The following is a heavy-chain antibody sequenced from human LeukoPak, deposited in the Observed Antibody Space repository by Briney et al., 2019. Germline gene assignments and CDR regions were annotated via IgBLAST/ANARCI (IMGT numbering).Heavy chain of an antibody. CDR3: ARERLYCSSTSRPRWFDP. J-gene: IGHJ5*02. CDR2: IIPIIGTA. V-gene: IGHV1-69*01. Sequence: GASVKVSCKASGGTFSSYAICWVRQAPGQGLEWMGGIIPIIGTANYAQKFQGRVTITADESTSTAYMELSSLRSEDTAVYYCARERLYCSSTSRPRWFDPCGQGTLVTVSS. D-gene: IGHD2-2*01. CDR1: GGTFSSYA.